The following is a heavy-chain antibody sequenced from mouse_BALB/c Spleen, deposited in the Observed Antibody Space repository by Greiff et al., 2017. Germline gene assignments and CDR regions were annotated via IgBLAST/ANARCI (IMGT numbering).Heavy chain of an antibody. CDR2: ILPGSGST. J-gene: IGHJ2*01. CDR3: ARRARYQYYFDY. CDR1: GYTFSSYW. D-gene: IGHD1-1*01. V-gene: IGHV1-9*01. Sequence: QVQLKESGAELMKPGASVKISCKATGYTFSSYWIEWVKQRPGHGLEWIGEILPGSGSTNYNEKFKGKATFTADTSSNTAYMQLSSLTSEDSAVYYCARRARYQYYFDYWGQGTTLTVSS.